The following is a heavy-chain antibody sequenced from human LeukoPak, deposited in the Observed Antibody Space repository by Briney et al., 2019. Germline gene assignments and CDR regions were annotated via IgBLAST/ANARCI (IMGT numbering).Heavy chain of an antibody. CDR1: GFTFSSYA. D-gene: IGHD2/OR15-2a*01. CDR3: AKDRRSSPVSSSDM. J-gene: IGHJ3*02. CDR2: ISGSGGGT. V-gene: IGHV3-23*01. Sequence: PGGSLRLSCAASGFTFSSYAMSWVRQAPGKGLEWVSGISGSGGGTYYADSVKGRFTISRDNSKNTLYLQMNSLRADDTAVYYCAKDRRSSPVSSSDMWGQGTMVTVSS.